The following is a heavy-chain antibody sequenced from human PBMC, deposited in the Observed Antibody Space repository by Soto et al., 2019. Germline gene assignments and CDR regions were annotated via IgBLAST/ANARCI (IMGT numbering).Heavy chain of an antibody. CDR2: IIPIFGTA. J-gene: IGHJ6*02. D-gene: IGHD3-3*01. CDR3: ARDPPYDFWSGYYTSYGMDV. V-gene: IGHV1-69*13. CDR1: GGTFSSYA. Sequence: ASVKVSCKASGGTFSSYAISWVRQAPGQGLEWMGGIIPIFGTANYAQKFQGRVTITADESTSTAYMELSSLRSEDTAVYYCARDPPYDFWSGYYTSYGMDVWGQGTTVTVSS.